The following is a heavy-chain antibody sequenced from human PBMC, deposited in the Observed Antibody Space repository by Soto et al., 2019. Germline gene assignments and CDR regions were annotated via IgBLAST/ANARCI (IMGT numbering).Heavy chain of an antibody. CDR2: IWHDGSKK. J-gene: IGHJ6*02. Sequence: CSVSGRFRLSSYGMYVISKTPGKGLEWVAVIWHDGSKKYYADSVKGRFTISRDNSENTLYVQINSLRAEDTAVYYCARATYFYESSGYSGSGLDVWGQGTTVTVSS. D-gene: IGHD3-22*01. V-gene: IGHV3-33*01. CDR1: RFRLSSYG. CDR3: ARATYFYESSGYSGSGLDV.